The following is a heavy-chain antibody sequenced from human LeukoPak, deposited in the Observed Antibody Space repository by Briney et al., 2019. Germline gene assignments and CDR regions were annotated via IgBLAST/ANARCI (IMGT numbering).Heavy chain of an antibody. CDR3: ASAEDYYDSSGLDY. V-gene: IGHV1-58*01. CDR2: IVVGSGNT. J-gene: IGHJ4*02. Sequence: GASVKVSCKASGFTFSNSAVQWVRQARGQRLEWIGWIVVGSGNTNYAQKFQERVTITRDMSTSTAYMELSSLRSEDTAVYYCASAEDYYDSSGLDYWGQGTLVTVSS. D-gene: IGHD3-22*01. CDR1: GFTFSNSA.